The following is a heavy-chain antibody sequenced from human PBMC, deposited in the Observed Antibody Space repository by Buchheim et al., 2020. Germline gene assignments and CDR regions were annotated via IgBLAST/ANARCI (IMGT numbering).Heavy chain of an antibody. V-gene: IGHV4-31*03. Sequence: QVQLQESGPGLVKPSQTLSLTCTVSGGSISRGGYYWSWIRQHPGKGLEWIGYIYYSGSTYYNPSLKSRVTISVDTSKNQFSLKLSSVTAADTAVYYCASSSGRYCGGDCFIFDYWGQGTL. J-gene: IGHJ4*02. CDR2: IYYSGST. CDR1: GGSISRGGYY. D-gene: IGHD2-21*02. CDR3: ASSSGRYCGGDCFIFDY.